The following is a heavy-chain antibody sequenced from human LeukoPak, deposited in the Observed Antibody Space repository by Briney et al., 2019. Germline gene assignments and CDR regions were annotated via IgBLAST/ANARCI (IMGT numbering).Heavy chain of an antibody. V-gene: IGHV3-33*01. CDR2: TWYDGNKR. CDR3: ARGVLYSLSDPGLAILGD. J-gene: IGHJ4*02. D-gene: IGHD7-27*01. Sequence: GGSLRLSCAASGFIFNSYGMHWVRQAPGKGLEWVAVTWYDGNKRYHAESVKGRFTISRDNSKNTLYLQMSNLRAEDTAVYYCARGVLYSLSDPGLAILGDWGQGTPVTVSS. CDR1: GFIFNSYG.